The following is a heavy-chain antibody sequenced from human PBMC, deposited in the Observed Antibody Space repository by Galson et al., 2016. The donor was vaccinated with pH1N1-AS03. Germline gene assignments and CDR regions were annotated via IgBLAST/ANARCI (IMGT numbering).Heavy chain of an antibody. V-gene: IGHV3-30-3*01. CDR2: ISYHGNNK. Sequence: SLRLSCAASGFTFSSHSMHWARQAPDEGLEWVAGISYHGNNKFYAHSVKGRFTISRDNAKNSLYLQMNSLRAEDTAVYYCARVPYSYGMDVWGQGTTVTVSS. CDR3: ARVPYSYGMDV. CDR1: GFTFSSHS. J-gene: IGHJ6*02.